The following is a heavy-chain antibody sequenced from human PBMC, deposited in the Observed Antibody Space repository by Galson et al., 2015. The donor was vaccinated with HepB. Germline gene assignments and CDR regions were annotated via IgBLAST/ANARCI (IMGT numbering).Heavy chain of an antibody. J-gene: IGHJ4*02. CDR1: GFTFNTCT. D-gene: IGHD1-26*01. CDR2: ISSAGTTQ. V-gene: IGHV3-30-3*01. Sequence: SLRLSCAASGFTFNTCTMHWVRQAPGKGLEWVATISSAGTTQYYADSVRGRFTISRDNSQNILDLQMNTLRREDTAVYYCARDAMGRGSGSYSAFDYWGQGTLVTVSS. CDR3: ARDAMGRGSGSYSAFDY.